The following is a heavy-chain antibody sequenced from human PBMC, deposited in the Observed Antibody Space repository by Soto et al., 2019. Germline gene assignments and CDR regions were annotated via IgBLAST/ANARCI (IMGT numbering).Heavy chain of an antibody. CDR2: MGSDGIGT. CDR1: GFTLSCYW. J-gene: IGHJ4*02. Sequence: VGSLRLSFPSSGFTLSCYWMHWVRPPPGKGLVWVARMGSDGIGTTYADSVRGRFTISRDNAQNPLYLQMNSLKADDPAFYSFTRVVLGSSCEFDEWGPGTQVMVSS. V-gene: IGHV3-74*01. CDR3: TRVVLGSSCEFDE. D-gene: IGHD3-10*01.